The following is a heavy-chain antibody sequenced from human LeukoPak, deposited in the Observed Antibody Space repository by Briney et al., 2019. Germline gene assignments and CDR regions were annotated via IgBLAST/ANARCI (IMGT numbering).Heavy chain of an antibody. D-gene: IGHD1-26*01. J-gene: IGHJ4*02. CDR1: GYKFNDYA. CDR2: LSWHSGSI. CDR3: AKETKVGENLYYFDY. V-gene: IGHV3-9*01. Sequence: SLRLSCIASGYKFNDYAMHWVRQAPGEGLEWVSGLSWHSGSIGYADSVKGRFIISRDNAKNSLYLEMNSLRPEDSALYYCAKETKVGENLYYFDYWGRGTLVTVSS.